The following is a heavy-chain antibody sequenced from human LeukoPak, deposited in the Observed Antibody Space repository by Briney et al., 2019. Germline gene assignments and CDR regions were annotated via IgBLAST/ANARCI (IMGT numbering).Heavy chain of an antibody. CDR2: IYYSGST. CDR3: ARTYCRDGSCHFDY. V-gene: IGHV4-59*08. J-gene: IGHJ4*02. Sequence: KASETLSLTCIVPGSSISSYYWSWSRQPPGKGLEWIGYIYYSGSTDSNPSLKSRVTISVDTSKNQISLKLSSVTAADTAVYYCARTYCRDGSCHFDYWGQGTLVTVSS. CDR1: GSSISSYY. D-gene: IGHD2-15*01.